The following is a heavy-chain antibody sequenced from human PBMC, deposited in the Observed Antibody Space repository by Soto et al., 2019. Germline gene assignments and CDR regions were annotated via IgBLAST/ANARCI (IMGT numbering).Heavy chain of an antibody. CDR3: AKDLARYESSGLDS. V-gene: IGHV3-23*01. Sequence: PGGSLRLSCAASGFSFTSYAMSWVRQAPGKGLEWVSAVSGVGGGGTYYADSVKGRFTISRDISKNTLFLQMNSLRAEDTAVYYCAKDLARYESSGLDSWGQGTLVTVSS. D-gene: IGHD3-22*01. J-gene: IGHJ4*02. CDR1: GFSFTSYA. CDR2: VSGVGGGGT.